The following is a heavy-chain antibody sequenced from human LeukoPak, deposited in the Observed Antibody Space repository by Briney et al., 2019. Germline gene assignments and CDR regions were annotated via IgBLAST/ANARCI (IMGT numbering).Heavy chain of an antibody. J-gene: IGHJ4*02. CDR2: ISSSGNTR. CDR3: GRVMVGATLEDY. CDR1: GFTFSNYE. D-gene: IGHD1-26*01. Sequence: PGGSLRLSCAASGFTFSNYEMSWVRQAPGKGLEWVSYISSSGNTRYYAGSVKGRFTISRDNTKNSLYLQMNSLRAEDTALYYCGRVMVGATLEDYWGQGTLVTVSS. V-gene: IGHV3-48*03.